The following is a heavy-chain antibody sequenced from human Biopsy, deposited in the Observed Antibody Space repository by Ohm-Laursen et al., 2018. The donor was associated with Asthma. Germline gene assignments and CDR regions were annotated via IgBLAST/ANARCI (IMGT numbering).Heavy chain of an antibody. CDR1: SGSGGYMRSGNYY. D-gene: IGHD2-21*01. Sequence: PSETLSLTCSLSSGSGGYMRSGNYYWSWIRQHPGKALEWIGYIYYIGRTYYYPSLKSRVIISVDTSKNQFSLKLNSVTAADTAVYYCASSRYGGDFAGGDPFDYWGQGTTVTVSS. CDR2: IYYIGRT. CDR3: ASSRYGGDFAGGDPFDY. V-gene: IGHV4-31*02. J-gene: IGHJ4*03.